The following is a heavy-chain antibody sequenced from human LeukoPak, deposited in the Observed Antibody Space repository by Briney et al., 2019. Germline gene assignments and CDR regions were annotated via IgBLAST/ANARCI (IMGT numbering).Heavy chain of an antibody. D-gene: IGHD6-19*01. CDR3: AKDTIAVAGTGYYYYGMDV. Sequence: GGSLRLSCAASGFTFDDYAMHWVRQAPGKGLEWVSGISWNSGSIGYADSVKGRFTISRDNAKNSLYLQMNSLRAEDTALYYCAKDTIAVAGTGYYYYGMDVWGQGTTVTVSS. CDR1: GFTFDDYA. CDR2: ISWNSGSI. J-gene: IGHJ6*02. V-gene: IGHV3-9*01.